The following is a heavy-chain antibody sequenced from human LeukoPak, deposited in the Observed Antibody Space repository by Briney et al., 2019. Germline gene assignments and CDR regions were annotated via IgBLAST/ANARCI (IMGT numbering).Heavy chain of an antibody. CDR3: ARGRGLFDP. CDR2: IHYTGST. V-gene: IGHV4-59*01. CDR1: GGPITVYH. J-gene: IGHJ5*02. Sequence: PSETLSLTCSVSGGPITVYHWIWIRQPPGKGLEFIGYIHYTGSTNYSSSLTSRISISTDTSKNQFSLKLSSVTAADTAVYYCARGRGLFDPWGQGTLVTVSS. D-gene: IGHD3-10*01.